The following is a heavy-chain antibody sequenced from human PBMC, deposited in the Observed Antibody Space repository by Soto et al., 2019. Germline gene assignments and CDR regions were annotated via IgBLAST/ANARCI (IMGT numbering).Heavy chain of an antibody. CDR2: ISYDGSNK. V-gene: IGHV3-30-3*01. D-gene: IGHD2-2*02. J-gene: IGHJ6*02. CDR3: ARALYCTSTSCYIAVSVLGMDV. Sequence: QVQLMESGGGVVQPGRSLRLSCAASGFTFSTYALHWVRQAPGKGLEWVSVISYDGSNKYFAASVRGRFTLSRDNSKNTLYLQMNSLRPEDTAVYYCARALYCTSTSCYIAVSVLGMDVWGQGTTVSVSS. CDR1: GFTFSTYA.